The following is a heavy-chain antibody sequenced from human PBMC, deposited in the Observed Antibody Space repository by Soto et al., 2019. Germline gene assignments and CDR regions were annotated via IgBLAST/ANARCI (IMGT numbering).Heavy chain of an antibody. J-gene: IGHJ4*02. CDR1: GGSISSYY. CDR3: ASSLRGRYPTPYFDY. Sequence: QVQLQESGPGLVKPSETLYLTCTVSGGSISSYYWSWIRQPPGKGLEWIGYIYYSGSTNYNPSLKSRVTISVDTSKNQFSLKLSSVTAADTAVYYCASSLRGRYPTPYFDYWGQGTLVTVSS. V-gene: IGHV4-59*01. CDR2: IYYSGST. D-gene: IGHD3-10*01.